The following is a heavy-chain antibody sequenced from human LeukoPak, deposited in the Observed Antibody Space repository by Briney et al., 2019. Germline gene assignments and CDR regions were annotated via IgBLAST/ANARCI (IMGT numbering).Heavy chain of an antibody. CDR3: VRDNWNEFDP. J-gene: IGHJ5*02. CDR1: GYRFSSVG. CDR2: VSIYNSET. Sequence: ASVKVSCKASGYRFSSVGISWVRQAPGQGLEWIGWVSIYNSETNYAPKFQARVTMTKDTSTSTVFLEMWSLRADDTAVYYCVRDNWNEFDPWGQGTLVTVSS. V-gene: IGHV1-18*01. D-gene: IGHD1-1*01.